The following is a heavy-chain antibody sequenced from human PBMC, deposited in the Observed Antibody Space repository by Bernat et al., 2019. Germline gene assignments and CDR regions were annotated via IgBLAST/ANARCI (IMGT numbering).Heavy chain of an antibody. CDR3: AREGQLSYYYSGMDV. D-gene: IGHD6-13*01. CDR1: GFTLSTYA. Sequence: EVQLLESVGGLVQPGGSLRLSCAASGFTLSTYAMSWVRQAPGKGLEWVSAISGSGTSTYYADSVKGRFTISRDNSNNTVYLQMNSLRAEDTAVFYCAREGQLSYYYSGMDVWGQGTTVTVSS. V-gene: IGHV3-23*01. CDR2: ISGSGTST. J-gene: IGHJ6*02.